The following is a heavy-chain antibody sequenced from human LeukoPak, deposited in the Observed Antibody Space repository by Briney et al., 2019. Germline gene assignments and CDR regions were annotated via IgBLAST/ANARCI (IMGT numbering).Heavy chain of an antibody. Sequence: PGGSLRLSCAASGFTFSSYAMSWARQAPGKGLEWVAFIRYDGSNKYYADSVKGRFTISRDNSRNTLYLQMNSLRAEDTAVYYCAKTAGSSLDYWGQGTLVTVSS. CDR2: IRYDGSNK. D-gene: IGHD1-26*01. J-gene: IGHJ4*02. CDR3: AKTAGSSLDY. V-gene: IGHV3-30*02. CDR1: GFTFSSYA.